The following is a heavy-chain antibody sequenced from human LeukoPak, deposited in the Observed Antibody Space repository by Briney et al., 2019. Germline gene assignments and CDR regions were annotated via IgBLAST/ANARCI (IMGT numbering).Heavy chain of an antibody. Sequence: ASETLSLTCTVSGGSISSGSFYWTWIRQPVGKGLDWIGRIYSTGTTTYSPSLKSRVTISVDTSQNQFSLQLTSVTAADTAVYYCARGDYGSGTYLWGSWGQGILVTVSP. V-gene: IGHV4-61*02. CDR1: GGSISSGSFY. CDR3: ARGDYGSGTYLWGS. CDR2: IYSTGTT. J-gene: IGHJ5*02. D-gene: IGHD3-10*01.